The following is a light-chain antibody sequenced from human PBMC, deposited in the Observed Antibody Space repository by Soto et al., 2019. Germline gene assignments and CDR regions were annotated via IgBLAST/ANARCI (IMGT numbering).Light chain of an antibody. Sequence: EIVLTQSPGTLSLSPGKRATLSCRASQSVSSSYLAWYQQKPGQAPRLLIYGASSRASGVPDRFSGSGSGTDFTLTFSRLEPEDFAVYYCQQYGSSAWTFGQGTKVEI. CDR2: GAS. CDR3: QQYGSSAWT. CDR1: QSVSSSY. V-gene: IGKV3-20*01. J-gene: IGKJ1*01.